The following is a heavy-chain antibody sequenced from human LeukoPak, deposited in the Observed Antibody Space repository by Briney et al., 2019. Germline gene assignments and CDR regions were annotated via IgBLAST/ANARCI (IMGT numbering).Heavy chain of an antibody. J-gene: IGHJ6*02. V-gene: IGHV3-21*04. CDR2: ISRSSSNI. CDR1: GFIFSDYS. CDR3: ARENLYSSGWSRAHYYYYGMDV. D-gene: IGHD6-19*01. Sequence: GGSLRLSCAVSGFIFSDYSMNWVRQAPGKGLEWVSFISRSSSNIYYADSVKGRLIISRDNAKSSLYLQMNSLRAEDTALYYCARENLYSSGWSRAHYYYYGMDVWGQGTTVTVSS.